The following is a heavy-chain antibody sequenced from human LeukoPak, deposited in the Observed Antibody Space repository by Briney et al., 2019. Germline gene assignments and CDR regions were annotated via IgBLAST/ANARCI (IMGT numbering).Heavy chain of an antibody. V-gene: IGHV4-4*07. Sequence: SETLSLTCTVSGGSISSYYWSWIRQPAGKGLVWIGRIYTSGSTNYNPSLKSRVTMSVDTSKYQFSLKLSSVTAADTAVYYCARDHWNYVGYWGQGTLVTVSS. CDR1: GGSISSYY. J-gene: IGHJ4*02. D-gene: IGHD1-1*01. CDR2: IYTSGST. CDR3: ARDHWNYVGY.